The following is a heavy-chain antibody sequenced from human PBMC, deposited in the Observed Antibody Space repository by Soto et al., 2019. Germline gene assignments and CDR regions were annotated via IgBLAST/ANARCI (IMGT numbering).Heavy chain of an antibody. V-gene: IGHV3-30-3*01. Sequence: QVQLVESGGGVVQPGRSLRLSCAASGFTFSSYAMHWVRQAPGKGLEWVAVISYDGSNKYYADSVKGRFTISRDNSKNTLYLQMNSLRAEDTAVYYCAREGRAWFGDHLYYYYYGMDVWGQGTTVTVSS. D-gene: IGHD3-10*01. J-gene: IGHJ6*02. CDR1: GFTFSSYA. CDR3: AREGRAWFGDHLYYYYYGMDV. CDR2: ISYDGSNK.